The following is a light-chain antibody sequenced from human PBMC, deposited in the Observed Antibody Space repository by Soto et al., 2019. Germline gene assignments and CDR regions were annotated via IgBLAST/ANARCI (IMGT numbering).Light chain of an antibody. CDR1: QSISSW. Sequence: EIQMTQSPSTLSASVGDRVTITCRASQSISSWLAWYQQKPGKAPKLLIYKASSLESGVPSRFSGSGSGTEFTLTISSLQPDDFATYYCQQYNSSSGTFGQGTKLEIK. CDR3: QQYNSSSGT. CDR2: KAS. J-gene: IGKJ2*01. V-gene: IGKV1-5*03.